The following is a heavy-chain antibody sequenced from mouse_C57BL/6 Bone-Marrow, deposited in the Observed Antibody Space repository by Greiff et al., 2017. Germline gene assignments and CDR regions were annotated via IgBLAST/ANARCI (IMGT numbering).Heavy chain of an antibody. V-gene: IGHV1-81*01. CDR1: GYTFTSYG. CDR2: IYPGSGNT. D-gene: IGHD6-1*01. CDR3: ARHFPSDLAMDY. Sequence: VQLQQSGAELARPGASVKLSCKASGYTFTSYGISWVKQRTGQGLEWIGEIYPGSGNTYYNEKFKGKATLTADKSSSTAYMELRSLTSEDSAVYFCARHFPSDLAMDYWGQGTSVTVSS. J-gene: IGHJ4*01.